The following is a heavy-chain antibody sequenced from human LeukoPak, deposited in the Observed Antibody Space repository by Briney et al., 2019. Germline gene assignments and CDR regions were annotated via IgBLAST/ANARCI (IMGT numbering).Heavy chain of an antibody. CDR3: ARELYGSGSYSLDY. CDR2: ISYDGSNK. Sequence: GGSLRLSCAASGFTFSSYAMHWVRQAPGKGLEWVAVISYDGSNKYYADSVKGRFTISRDNSKNTLYLQMNSLRAEGTAVYYCARELYGSGSYSLDYWGQGTLVTVSS. V-gene: IGHV3-30*04. J-gene: IGHJ4*02. CDR1: GFTFSSYA. D-gene: IGHD3-10*01.